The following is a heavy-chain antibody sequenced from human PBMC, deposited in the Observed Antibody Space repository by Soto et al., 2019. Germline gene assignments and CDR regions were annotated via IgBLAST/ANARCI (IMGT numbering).Heavy chain of an antibody. Sequence: QVQLVQSGAEVKKPGSSVQVSCEASGGTFKTYSINWVRQAPGQGVEWMGGIIPIFGTTNYAQKFRGRVTITADESTSTAYMELSSLRSDDTAVYYCATNHRAVTIDYYSYGLDVWGQGTTLTVSS. J-gene: IGHJ6*02. D-gene: IGHD4-17*01. CDR1: GGTFKTYS. CDR2: IIPIFGTT. CDR3: ATNHRAVTIDYYSYGLDV. V-gene: IGHV1-69*01.